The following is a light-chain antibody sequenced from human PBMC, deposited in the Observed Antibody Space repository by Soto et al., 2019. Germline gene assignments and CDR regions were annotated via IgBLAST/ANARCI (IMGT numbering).Light chain of an antibody. CDR1: QTISSW. CDR3: EHDNSYSSS. J-gene: IGKJ1*01. Sequence: DIQMTQSPSTLSGSVGDRVTITCRASQTISSWLAWYQQKPGKAPKLLIYKSSTLKSVVPSRFSVSGSGTEFTLAISSLQPDDFATYYCEHDNSYSSSFGQGTKVELK. V-gene: IGKV1-5*03. CDR2: KSS.